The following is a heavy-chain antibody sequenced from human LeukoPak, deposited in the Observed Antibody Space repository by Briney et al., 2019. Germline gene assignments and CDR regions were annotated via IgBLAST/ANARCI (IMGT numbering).Heavy chain of an antibody. CDR2: ISGSGGST. V-gene: IGHV3-23*01. Sequence: GGSLRLSCAPSGFTFSSYAMSCVRQAPGKGLEWVSTISGSGGSTYYADSVKGRFTISRDNSKNTLYLQMNSLRAEGTAVYYCDVAQNYWGQGSLVGVSS. J-gene: IGHJ4*02. CDR1: GFTFSSYA. CDR3: DVAQNY.